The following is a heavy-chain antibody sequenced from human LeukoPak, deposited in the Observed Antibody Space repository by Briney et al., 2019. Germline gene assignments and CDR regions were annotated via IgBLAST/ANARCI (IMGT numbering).Heavy chain of an antibody. CDR2: ISTSSSYI. V-gene: IGHV3-21*01. CDR1: GFTFSSYT. J-gene: IGHJ4*02. CDR3: ARSFRGHYDSSGYDY. Sequence: GGSLRLSCAASGFTFSSYTMNWVRQAPGKELEWVSSISTSSSYIYYADSVKGRFTISRDNAKNSLCLQMNSLRAEDTAVYSCARSFRGHYDSSGYDYWGQGTLVTVSS. D-gene: IGHD3-22*01.